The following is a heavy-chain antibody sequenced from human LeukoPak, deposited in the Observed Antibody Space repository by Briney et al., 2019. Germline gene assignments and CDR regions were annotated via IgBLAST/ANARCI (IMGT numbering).Heavy chain of an antibody. V-gene: IGHV3-23*01. Sequence: GGSLRLSCAVSGFTFSDYAMKWVRQAPGKGLEWVSAITADGGSTHYTISVKGRFIISRDTPKNTLYLQMNNLRAEDTAVYFCARVWIRDYMDVWGKGTTVTVSS. CDR1: GFTFSDYA. CDR2: ITADGGST. D-gene: IGHD1-1*01. J-gene: IGHJ6*03. CDR3: ARVWIRDYMDV.